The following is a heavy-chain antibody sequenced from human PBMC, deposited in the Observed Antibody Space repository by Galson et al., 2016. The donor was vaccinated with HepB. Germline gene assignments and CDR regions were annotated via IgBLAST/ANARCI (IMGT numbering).Heavy chain of an antibody. Sequence: SLRLSCAASGFTFSSSSINWVRQAPGKGLEWVSSISGGSGNRYYADSVKGRFTLSRDNAKNTIYLPMNSLRVEEPAVYYCAREIVGSGSLDKWGQGTLVTVSS. V-gene: IGHV3-21*06. CDR2: ISGGSGNR. D-gene: IGHD3-22*01. J-gene: IGHJ4*02. CDR1: GFTFSSSS. CDR3: AREIVGSGSLDK.